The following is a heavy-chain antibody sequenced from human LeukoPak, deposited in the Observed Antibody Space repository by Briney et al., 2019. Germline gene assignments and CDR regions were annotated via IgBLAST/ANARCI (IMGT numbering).Heavy chain of an antibody. CDR1: GGSISSYY. V-gene: IGHV4-59*01. D-gene: IGHD3-3*01. J-gene: IGHJ6*03. CDR3: ARAYYDFWSGYSIDYYYYYYMDV. Sequence: SETLSLTCTVSGGSISSYYWSWIRQPLGKGLEWIGYIYYSGSTNYNPSLKSRVTISVDTSKNQFSLKLSSVTAADTAVYYCARAYYDFWSGYSIDYYYYYYMDVWGKGTTVTVSS. CDR2: IYYSGST.